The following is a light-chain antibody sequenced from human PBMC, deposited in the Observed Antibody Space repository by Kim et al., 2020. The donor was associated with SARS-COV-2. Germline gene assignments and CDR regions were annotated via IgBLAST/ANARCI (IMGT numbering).Light chain of an antibody. V-gene: IGLV3-25*03. Sequence: PGQTARITCSGDELPRQYSYWYQQKPGQAPVLVIYKDTERPSGIPERFSGSSSGTTVTLTISGVQEEDEADYYCQSPDSSATYRVFGGGTQLTVL. J-gene: IGLJ3*02. CDR3: QSPDSSATYRV. CDR1: ELPRQY. CDR2: KDT.